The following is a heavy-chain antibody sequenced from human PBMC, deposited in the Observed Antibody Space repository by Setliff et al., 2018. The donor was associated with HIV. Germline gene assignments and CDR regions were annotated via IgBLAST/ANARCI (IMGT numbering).Heavy chain of an antibody. CDR3: TTEDPWLRFGH. D-gene: IGHD5-12*01. CDR1: EFTFSSYA. Sequence: GGSLRLSCAASEFTFSSYAMSWVRQAPGKGLEWVSSISVSGGSTYYADSVKGRFTISRDDSKNTVYLHMNSLKTEDTAVYYCTTEDPWLRFGHWGQGTLVTVSS. J-gene: IGHJ5*02. V-gene: IGHV3-23*01. CDR2: ISVSGGST.